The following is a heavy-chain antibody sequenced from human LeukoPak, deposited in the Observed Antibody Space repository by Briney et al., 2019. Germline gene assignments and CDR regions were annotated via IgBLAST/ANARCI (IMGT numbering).Heavy chain of an antibody. Sequence: GGTLRLSCVASGFRFSNYGMNWVRQAPGKGLEWVSGIIPTGSTTYYADSVKGRFTISRDNSKNTVYLHLNSLRVEDTAQYYCAKDIRWASFESWGQGTLVTVSS. CDR2: IIPTGSTT. J-gene: IGHJ4*02. V-gene: IGHV3-23*01. CDR1: GFRFSNYG. CDR3: AKDIRWASFES. D-gene: IGHD3-16*01.